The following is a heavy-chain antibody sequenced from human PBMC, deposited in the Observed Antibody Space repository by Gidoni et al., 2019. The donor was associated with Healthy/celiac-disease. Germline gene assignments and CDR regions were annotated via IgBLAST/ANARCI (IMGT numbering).Heavy chain of an antibody. CDR2: IYYSGST. CDR1: GGSISSSSYY. CDR3: ARHRGVSAYIFLDY. Sequence: QLQLQESGPGLVKPSETLSLTCTVSGGSISSSSYYWGWIRQPPGKGLEWIGSIYYSGSTYYNPSLKSRVTISVDTSKNQFSLKLSSVTAADTAVYYCARHRGVSAYIFLDYWGQGTLVTVSS. V-gene: IGHV4-39*01. D-gene: IGHD2-8*01. J-gene: IGHJ4*02.